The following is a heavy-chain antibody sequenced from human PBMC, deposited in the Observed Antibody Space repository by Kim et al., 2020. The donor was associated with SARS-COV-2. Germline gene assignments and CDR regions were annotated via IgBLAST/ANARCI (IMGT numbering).Heavy chain of an antibody. V-gene: IGHV4-59*01. D-gene: IGHD3-3*01. CDR3: ARVGLRFLEWHYFDY. CDR2: IYYSGST. J-gene: IGHJ4*02. Sequence: SETLSLTCTVSGGSISSYYWSWIRQPPGKGLEWIGYIYYSGSTNYNPSLKSRVTISVDTSKNQFSLKLSSVTAADTAVYYCARVGLRFLEWHYFDYWGQGTLVTVSS. CDR1: GGSISSYY.